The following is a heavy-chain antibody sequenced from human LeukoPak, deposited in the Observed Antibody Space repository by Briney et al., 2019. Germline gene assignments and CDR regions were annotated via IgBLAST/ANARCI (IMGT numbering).Heavy chain of an antibody. Sequence: SETLSLTCAVYGGSFSGYYWSWIRQPPGKGLEWIGEINHSGSTNYNPSLKSRVTISVDTSKNQFSLKLSSVTAADTAVYYCARHVRQWLAKNWFDPWGQGTLVTVSS. CDR1: GGSFSGYY. CDR3: ARHVRQWLAKNWFDP. D-gene: IGHD6-19*01. J-gene: IGHJ5*02. CDR2: INHSGST. V-gene: IGHV4-34*01.